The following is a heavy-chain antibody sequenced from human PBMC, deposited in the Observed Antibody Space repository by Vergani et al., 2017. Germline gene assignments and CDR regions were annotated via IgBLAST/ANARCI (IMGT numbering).Heavy chain of an antibody. CDR3: ARHIDYDFWSGYRERDV. Sequence: QVQLQQSGPGLVKPSPTLSLTCAISGDSVSSNSAAWNWIRQSPSRGLEWLGRTYYRSKWYNDYAVSVKSRITINPDTSKNPFSLNLSSVTAADTAVYYCARHIDYDFWSGYRERDVWGKGTTVTVSS. D-gene: IGHD3-3*01. J-gene: IGHJ6*04. CDR1: GDSVSSNSAA. V-gene: IGHV6-1*01. CDR2: TYYRSKWYN.